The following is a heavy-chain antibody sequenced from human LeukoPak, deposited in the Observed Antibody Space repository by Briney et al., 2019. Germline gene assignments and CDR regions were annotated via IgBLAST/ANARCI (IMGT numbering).Heavy chain of an antibody. Sequence: GGSLRLSCAASGFTFDDYGMSWVRQAPGKGLEWVSDINWNGDSTGYADSVKGRFTISRDNAKNSLYLQMNSLRAEDTALYYCARRESSYQNYYNYYHLDVWGKGTTVTVSS. V-gene: IGHV3-20*04. CDR2: INWNGDST. J-gene: IGHJ6*03. CDR3: ARRESSYQNYYNYYHLDV. D-gene: IGHD3-16*02. CDR1: GFTFDDYG.